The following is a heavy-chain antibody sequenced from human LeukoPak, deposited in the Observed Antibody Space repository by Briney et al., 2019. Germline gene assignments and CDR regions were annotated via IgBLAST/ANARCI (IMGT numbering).Heavy chain of an antibody. V-gene: IGHV3-43*02. Sequence: GGSLRLSCEASGFTFDAYAMHWVRQAPGKGLEWVSLINKDGSATYYADSVKGRFTISRDNAKNSLYLQMNSLRAEDTAVYYCARDELAVAGYNWFDPWGQGTLVTVSS. CDR1: GFTFDAYA. J-gene: IGHJ5*02. CDR2: INKDGSAT. CDR3: ARDELAVAGYNWFDP. D-gene: IGHD6-19*01.